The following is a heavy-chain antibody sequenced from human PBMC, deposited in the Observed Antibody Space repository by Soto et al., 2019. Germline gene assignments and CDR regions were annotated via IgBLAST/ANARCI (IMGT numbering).Heavy chain of an antibody. V-gene: IGHV1-18*01. D-gene: IGHD3-9*01. Sequence: ASVKVSCKASGDTFTIYGIGWVRQAPGQGLEWMGWISAYNGNTNYAQKLQGRVTMTTDTSTSTAYMELRSLRSDDTAVYYCARDYDILTGYYNYYYYGMDVWGQGTTVTVSS. J-gene: IGHJ6*02. CDR2: ISAYNGNT. CDR3: ARDYDILTGYYNYYYYGMDV. CDR1: GDTFTIYG.